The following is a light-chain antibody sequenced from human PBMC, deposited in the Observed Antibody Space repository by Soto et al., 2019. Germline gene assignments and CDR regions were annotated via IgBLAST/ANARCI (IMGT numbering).Light chain of an antibody. CDR2: DAA. Sequence: DIQMTQSPSTLSASVADRVTIACRASQAISGYLAWYQRKPGKAPKLLIYDAANVTTGVSSRFSGSGSGTDIPLTINRLQPDDVASYYRQQYSCYPLTFGGGTKVEIK. J-gene: IGKJ4*01. CDR1: QAISGY. V-gene: IGKV1-5*01. CDR3: QQYSCYPLT.